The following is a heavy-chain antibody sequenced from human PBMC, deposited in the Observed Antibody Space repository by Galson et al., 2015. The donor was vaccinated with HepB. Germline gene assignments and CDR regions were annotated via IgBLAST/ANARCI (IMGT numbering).Heavy chain of an antibody. J-gene: IGHJ3*02. CDR2: ISGTGGGT. CDR3: AKNHCTSTSCYVIGAFDI. V-gene: IGHV3-23*01. Sequence: SLRLSCAASGFTFSSYAMSWVRQAPGKGLEWVSGISGTGGGTYYADSVKGRFTISRDNFKNTLCLQMNSLRAEDTAVYYCAKNHCTSTSCYVIGAFDIWGQGTMVTVSS. CDR1: GFTFSSYA. D-gene: IGHD2-2*01.